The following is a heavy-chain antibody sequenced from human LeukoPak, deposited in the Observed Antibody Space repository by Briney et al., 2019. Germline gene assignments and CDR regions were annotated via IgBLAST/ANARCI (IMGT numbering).Heavy chain of an antibody. J-gene: IGHJ4*02. V-gene: IGHV3-7*03. CDR3: ARRYFDY. Sequence: GGSLRLSCAASGFTFSDYWMHWVRHAPGKGLEWVANIKQDGSEKYYVDSVKGRFTISRDNATNALFLQMNSLRAEDTAVYYCARRYFDYWGQGTLVTVSS. CDR1: GFTFSDYW. CDR2: IKQDGSEK.